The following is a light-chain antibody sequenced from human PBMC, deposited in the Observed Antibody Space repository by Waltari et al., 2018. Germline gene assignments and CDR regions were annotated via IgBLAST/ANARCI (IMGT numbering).Light chain of an antibody. CDR1: QSVLHSSKNEHQ. CDR3: QQYYRAPFS. Sequence: DIVMTQSPDSLAVSLGERATINCKSSQSVLHSSKNEHQLAWYPPKPGQPPKLLIHGASPRESGFPDRFSGRGSGTDFTLTISALQADDVAVYFCQQYYRAPFSFGPGTRVDIK. V-gene: IGKV4-1*01. J-gene: IGKJ3*01. CDR2: GAS.